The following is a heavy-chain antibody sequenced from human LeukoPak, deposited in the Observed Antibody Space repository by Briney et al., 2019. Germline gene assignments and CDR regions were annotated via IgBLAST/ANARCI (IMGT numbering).Heavy chain of an antibody. V-gene: IGHV4-39*01. CDR1: GGSIRSSSDF. Sequence: PSETASLTCTVSGGSIRSSSDFRRWVRQPPGRGLDWIWSISYSGSTYSNPSLKSRVTISVATSKNQSYMTLSSVTAADTAVYYCARHRSCTSSSCYFFDYWGQGTLVTVSS. CDR3: ARHRSCTSSSCYFFDY. CDR2: ISYSGST. J-gene: IGHJ4*02. D-gene: IGHD2-2*01.